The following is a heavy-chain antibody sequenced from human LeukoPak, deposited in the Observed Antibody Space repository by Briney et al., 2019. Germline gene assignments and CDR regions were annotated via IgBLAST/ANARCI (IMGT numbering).Heavy chain of an antibody. V-gene: IGHV3-23*01. J-gene: IGHJ4*02. CDR1: GFTFSSYA. Sequence: PGGSLRLSCAASGFTFSSYAMSWVRQAPGKGLEWVSSISSSGGSTYYADSVKGRFTISRDSSKNTLYLQMNSLRAEDTAVYYCAKRISGYYFDYWGQGTLVTVSS. CDR2: ISSSGGST. D-gene: IGHD3-22*01. CDR3: AKRISGYYFDY.